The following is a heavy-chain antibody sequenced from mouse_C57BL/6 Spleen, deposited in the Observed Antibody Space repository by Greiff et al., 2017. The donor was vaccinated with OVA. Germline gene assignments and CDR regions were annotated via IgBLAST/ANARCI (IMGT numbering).Heavy chain of an antibody. J-gene: IGHJ2*01. D-gene: IGHD6-1*01. CDR2: IYPSDSET. CDR3: ARGQIFFDY. CDR1: GYTFTSYW. V-gene: IGHV1-61*01. Sequence: VQLQQPGAELVRPGSSVKLSCKASGYTFTSYWMDWVKQRPGQGLEWIGNIYPSDSETHYNQKFKDKATLTVDKCSSTAYMQLSSLTSEDSAVYYCARGQIFFDYWGQGTTLTVSS.